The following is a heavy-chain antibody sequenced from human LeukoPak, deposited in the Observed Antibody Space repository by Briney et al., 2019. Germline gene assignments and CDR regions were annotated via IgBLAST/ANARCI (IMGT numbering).Heavy chain of an antibody. CDR3: ASNILEWLGHYYYYMDV. CDR1: GYTFSRYG. D-gene: IGHD3-3*01. J-gene: IGHJ6*03. Sequence: ASVKVSCKTSGYTFSRYGISWVRQAPGQGLEWMGGIIPIFGTANYAQKFQGRVTITADKSTSTAYMELSSLRSEDTAVYYCASNILEWLGHYYYYMDVWGKGTTVTVSS. V-gene: IGHV1-69*06. CDR2: IIPIFGTA.